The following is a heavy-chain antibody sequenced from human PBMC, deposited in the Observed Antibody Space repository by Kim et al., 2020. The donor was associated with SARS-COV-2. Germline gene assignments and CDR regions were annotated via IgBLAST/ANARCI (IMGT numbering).Heavy chain of an antibody. D-gene: IGHD1-26*01. J-gene: IGHJ3*02. CDR3: ARDRGWEQLYDAFDI. V-gene: IGHV1-3*01. CDR1: GYTFRTYA. CDR2: INAGNGNT. Sequence: ASVKVSCKASGYTFRTYAMHWVRQAPGQRLEWMGWINAGNGNTKYSQKSQGRVTITSDTSASTAYVELRSLRSEDTAVYYCARDRGWEQLYDAFDIWGQG.